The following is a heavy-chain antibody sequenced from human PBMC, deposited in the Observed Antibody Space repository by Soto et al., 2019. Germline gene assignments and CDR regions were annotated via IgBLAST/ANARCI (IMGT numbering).Heavy chain of an antibody. CDR2: ISYDGSNK. J-gene: IGHJ6*02. Sequence: QVQLVESGGGVVQPGRSLRLSCAASGFTFSSYAMHWVRQAPGKGLEWVAVISYDGSNKYYADSVKGRFTISRDNSKNTLYLQMNSLIAEDTAVYYCARDPFRGYGDYYYYGMDVWGQGTTVTVSS. V-gene: IGHV3-30-3*01. CDR3: ARDPFRGYGDYYYYGMDV. CDR1: GFTFSSYA. D-gene: IGHD4-17*01.